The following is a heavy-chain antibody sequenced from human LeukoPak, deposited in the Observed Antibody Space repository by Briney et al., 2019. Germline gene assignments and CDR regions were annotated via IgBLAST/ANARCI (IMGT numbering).Heavy chain of an antibody. CDR2: ISYSGST. J-gene: IGHJ4*02. V-gene: IGHV4-59*08. CDR1: GGSISRYY. CDR3: ARHLYESRGQTSFDY. D-gene: IGHD3-22*01. Sequence: SETLSLTCTVSGGSISRYYWSWIRQPPGKGLEWIGYISYSGSTNYNPSHKSRVTISVDTSQNQFSLKLSSVTAADTAMYYCARHLYESRGQTSFDYWGQGTLVTVSS.